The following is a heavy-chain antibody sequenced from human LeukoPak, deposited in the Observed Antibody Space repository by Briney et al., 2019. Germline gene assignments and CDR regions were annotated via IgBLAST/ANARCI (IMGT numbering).Heavy chain of an antibody. CDR2: VSKTGST. CDR3: ASGEDTAKTGY. CDR1: GASTSRYY. V-gene: IGHV4-59*08. J-gene: IGHJ4*02. Sequence: SETLSLTCTVSGASTSRYYWSWMRQPPGKGLEWIGYVSKTGSTTNYNPSLKSRVTISIDTSKNQFSLRLSSVTAADTAVYYCASGEDTAKTGYWGQGTLVTVSS. D-gene: IGHD5-18*01.